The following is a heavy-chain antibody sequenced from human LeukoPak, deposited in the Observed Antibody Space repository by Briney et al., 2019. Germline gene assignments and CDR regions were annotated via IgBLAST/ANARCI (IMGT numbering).Heavy chain of an antibody. Sequence: GGSLRLSCAASGFTFSDHYMDWVRQAPGKGLEWVSAISGSGGSTYYADSVKGRFTISRDNSKNTLYLQMNSLRAEDTAVYYCAKERGYSYGDFDYWGQGTLVTVSS. CDR3: AKERGYSYGDFDY. J-gene: IGHJ4*02. CDR1: GFTFSDHY. V-gene: IGHV3-23*01. CDR2: ISGSGGST. D-gene: IGHD5-18*01.